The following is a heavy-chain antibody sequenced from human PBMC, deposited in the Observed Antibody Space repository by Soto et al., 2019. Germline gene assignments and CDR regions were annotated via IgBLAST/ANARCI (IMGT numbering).Heavy chain of an antibody. CDR2: IYYSGST. CDR3: ARSHGYCSGGSCHSWWFDP. CDR1: GGSISSGGYY. J-gene: IGHJ5*02. D-gene: IGHD2-15*01. V-gene: IGHV4-30-4*08. Sequence: SETLSLTCTVSGGSISSGGYYWSWIRQPPGKGLEWIGYIYYSGSTYYNPSLKSRVTISVDTSKNQFSLKLSSVTDADTAVYYCARSHGYCSGGSCHSWWFDPWGQGTLVTVAS.